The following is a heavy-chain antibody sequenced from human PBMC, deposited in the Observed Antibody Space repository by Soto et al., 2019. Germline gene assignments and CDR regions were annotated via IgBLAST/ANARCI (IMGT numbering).Heavy chain of an antibody. D-gene: IGHD6-19*01. CDR3: ARDLGELWPSVGGY. J-gene: IGHJ4*02. CDR2: IYCDGRNK. CDR1: GCTFNTYG. V-gene: IGHV3-33*01. Sequence: QVQLVESGGGVVQPGRSLRLSCAESGCTFNTYGMHWVRKAPGKGLEWVAVIYCDGRNKYYSDSVKGRFTISRDNSKNTLNLQMNSLRVEDTAVYYCARDLGELWPSVGGYWGQGTLATGSS.